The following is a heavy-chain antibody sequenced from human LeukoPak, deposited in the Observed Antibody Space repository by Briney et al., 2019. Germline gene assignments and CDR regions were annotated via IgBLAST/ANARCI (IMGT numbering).Heavy chain of an antibody. CDR3: AKDDYGSGSYYDY. CDR2: ISYDGSNK. D-gene: IGHD3-10*01. J-gene: IGHJ4*02. CDR1: GFTFSSYG. Sequence: PGGSLRLSCAASGFTFSSYGMHWVRQAPGKGLEGVAVISYDGSNKYYADSAKGRFTISRDNSKNTLYLQMNSLRAEDTAVYYCAKDDYGSGSYYDYWGQGTLVTVSS. V-gene: IGHV3-30*18.